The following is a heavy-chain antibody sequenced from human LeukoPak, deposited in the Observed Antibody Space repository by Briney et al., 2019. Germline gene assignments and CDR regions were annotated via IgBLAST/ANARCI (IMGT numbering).Heavy chain of an antibody. J-gene: IGHJ6*03. CDR1: GYTFTGYY. CDR2: INPNSGGT. Sequence: ASVKVSCKASGYTFTGYYIQWVRQAPRQGLEWMGWINPNSGGTKYAQKFQGRVTMTRDTSINTAYMGVSRLTSDDTAVYYCAREVWSGYYYMDVWGKGTTVTVSS. CDR3: AREVWSGYYYMDV. V-gene: IGHV1-2*02. D-gene: IGHD2-8*02.